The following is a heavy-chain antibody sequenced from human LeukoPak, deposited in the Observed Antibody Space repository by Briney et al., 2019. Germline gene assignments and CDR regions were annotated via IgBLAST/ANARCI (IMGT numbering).Heavy chain of an antibody. Sequence: SETLSLTCTVSGTSISNYYWSWIRQPPGKGMEWIGHIYNSGDTNYNPSLKRRVTMSVDTSKNQFSLKLSSLTAADTAVFYCARGTTRYTTTYYFDYWGQGTLVTVSS. V-gene: IGHV4-59*01. CDR2: IYNSGDT. D-gene: IGHD2-2*02. J-gene: IGHJ4*02. CDR1: GTSISNYY. CDR3: ARGTTRYTTTYYFDY.